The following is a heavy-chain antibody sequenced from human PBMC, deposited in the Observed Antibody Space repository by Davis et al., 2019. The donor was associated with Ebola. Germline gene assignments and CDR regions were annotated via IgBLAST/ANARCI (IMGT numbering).Heavy chain of an antibody. CDR3: ARDYGSNFNFFDP. CDR1: GGSLISGGYY. CDR2: IYYTGKT. V-gene: IGHV4-31*03. Sequence: SETLSLTCTVSGGSLISGGYYWSWIRQRPGKGLGWIGYIYYTGKTYYNPSPESRLTMSVDTSKNQFSLKLTSVTVADTAVYYCARDYGSNFNFFDPWGQGTLVTVSS. D-gene: IGHD6-13*01. J-gene: IGHJ5*02.